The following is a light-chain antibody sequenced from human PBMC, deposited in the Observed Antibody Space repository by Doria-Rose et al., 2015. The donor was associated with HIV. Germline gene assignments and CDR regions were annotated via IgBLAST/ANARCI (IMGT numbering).Light chain of an antibody. CDR3: QQYGTSRGT. Sequence: TQSPGTLSLSPGERATLSCRASQRVKSSYLAWYQQKPGQATRLLIYAASTRATGIPDRFSGSGPRTDFTLTISRLEPEDVAVYYCQQYGTSRGTFGQGTRLEIK. J-gene: IGKJ5*01. V-gene: IGKV3-20*01. CDR2: AAS. CDR1: QRVKSSY.